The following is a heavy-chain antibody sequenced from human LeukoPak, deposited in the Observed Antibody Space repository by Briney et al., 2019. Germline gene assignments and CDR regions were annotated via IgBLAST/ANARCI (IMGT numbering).Heavy chain of an antibody. J-gene: IGHJ4*02. CDR2: IYYSGSA. V-gene: IGHV4-39*01. Sequence: SETLSLTCIVAGVSISNSSYDWGWLRQPRGKGLEWIESIYYSGSAYYNPSLKSRVTISVDTSKNQFSLKLTSVTAADTAVYYCARHWVVTPNYWGQGTLVTVSS. D-gene: IGHD4-23*01. CDR1: GVSISNSSYD. CDR3: ARHWVVTPNY.